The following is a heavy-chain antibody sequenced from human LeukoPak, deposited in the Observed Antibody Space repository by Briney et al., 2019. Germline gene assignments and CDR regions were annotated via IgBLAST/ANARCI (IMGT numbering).Heavy chain of an antibody. Sequence: SETLSLTCAAYGGSFSGYYWSWIRQPPGKGLEWIGEINHSGSTNYNPPLKSRVPISVDTSKNQFSLKLSSVTAADTAVYYCARAAMSSGFPYFDYWGQGTLVTVSS. D-gene: IGHD3-22*01. CDR3: ARAAMSSGFPYFDY. J-gene: IGHJ4*02. CDR1: GGSFSGYY. V-gene: IGHV4-34*01. CDR2: INHSGST.